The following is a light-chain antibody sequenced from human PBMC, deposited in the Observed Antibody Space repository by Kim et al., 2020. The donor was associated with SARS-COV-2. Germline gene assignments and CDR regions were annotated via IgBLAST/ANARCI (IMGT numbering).Light chain of an antibody. J-gene: IGKJ5*01. CDR1: QDIGND. CDR3: LHKRTYPIT. V-gene: IGKV1-17*01. CDR2: GAS. Sequence: DIQMTQSPSSLSASVGDRVTITCRASQDIGNDLGWYQQKPGRAPKRLIYGASNLQSGAPSRFSGSGSETEFTLTITSLQPEVIATYISLHKRTYPITLGQGTRLEIK.